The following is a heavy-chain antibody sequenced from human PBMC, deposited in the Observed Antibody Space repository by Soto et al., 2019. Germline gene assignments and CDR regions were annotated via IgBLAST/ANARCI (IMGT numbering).Heavy chain of an antibody. Sequence: GRSLILYRPSTGVCISDFAMGRFSQDTGKGLEWVSTFSSGGGGTYYADSVKGRFTITGDNSKNTLSLQMNSLRAEDTAVYYCTKVNRYCSGANCFTFDYWGLGTLVTVSS. CDR2: FSSGGGGT. D-gene: IGHD2-15*01. V-gene: IGHV3-23*01. CDR1: GVCISDFA. J-gene: IGHJ4*02. CDR3: TKVNRYCSGANCFTFDY.